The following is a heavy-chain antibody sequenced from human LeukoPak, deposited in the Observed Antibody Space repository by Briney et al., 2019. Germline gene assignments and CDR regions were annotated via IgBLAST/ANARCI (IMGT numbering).Heavy chain of an antibody. V-gene: IGHV3-23*01. CDR3: AKERSHGLFFDY. CDR2: ISGSGGST. CDR1: GFTFSSYA. D-gene: IGHD4-17*01. J-gene: IGHJ4*02. Sequence: GGSLRLSCAASGFTFSSYAMSWVRQAPGKGLEWVSAISGSGGSTYYADSVKGRFTISRDKSKNTLHLQMNTLRAEDTAVYFCAKERSHGLFFDYWGQGSPVTVSS.